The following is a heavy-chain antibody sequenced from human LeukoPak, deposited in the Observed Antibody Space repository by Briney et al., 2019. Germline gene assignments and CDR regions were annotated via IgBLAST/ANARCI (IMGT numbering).Heavy chain of an antibody. Sequence: SVKVSCKASGGTFSSYAISWVRQAPGQGLEWMGRIIPILGIANYAQKFQGRVTITADKSTSTAYMELSSLRSEDTAVYYCARENEGAFLEKTGNAFDIWGQGTMVTVSS. CDR3: ARENEGAFLEKTGNAFDI. D-gene: IGHD1-14*01. CDR1: GGTFSSYA. V-gene: IGHV1-69*04. J-gene: IGHJ3*02. CDR2: IIPILGIA.